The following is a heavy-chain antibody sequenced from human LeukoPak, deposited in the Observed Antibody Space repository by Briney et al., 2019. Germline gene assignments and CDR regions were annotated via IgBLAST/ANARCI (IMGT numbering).Heavy chain of an antibody. Sequence: PGGSLRLSCAASGFTFSSYAMHWVRQAPGKGLEWAAVISYDGSNKYYADSVKGRFTISRDNSKNTLYLQMNSLRAEDTAVYYCARDRRGYCSSTSCYDFGYWGQGTLVTVSS. V-gene: IGHV3-30-3*01. D-gene: IGHD2-2*01. CDR2: ISYDGSNK. J-gene: IGHJ4*02. CDR1: GFTFSSYA. CDR3: ARDRRGYCSSTSCYDFGY.